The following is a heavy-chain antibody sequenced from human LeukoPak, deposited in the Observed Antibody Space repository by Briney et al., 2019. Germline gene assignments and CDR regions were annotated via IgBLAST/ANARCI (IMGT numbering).Heavy chain of an antibody. CDR3: ARIQSPSGRDAFDI. Sequence: SVKVSCKASGGTFSSYAISWVRQAPGQGLEWMGRIIPILGMANYAQKFQGRVTITADKSTSTAYMELSSLRSEDTAVYYCARIQSPSGRDAFDIWGQGTMVTVSS. V-gene: IGHV1-69*04. J-gene: IGHJ3*02. CDR2: IIPILGMA. CDR1: GGTFSSYA.